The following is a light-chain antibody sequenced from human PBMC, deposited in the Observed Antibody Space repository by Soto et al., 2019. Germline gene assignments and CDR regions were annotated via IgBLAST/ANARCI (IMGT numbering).Light chain of an antibody. J-gene: IGKJ1*01. V-gene: IGKV1-5*03. Sequence: DIHMTQSPSTLSESVGDRVTITCRASQSISIWLAWYQQKPGKAPNLLIYNTSSLETGVPSRFSGSGSETEFTLTISSLQPDDFATYYCQHWNDYSWTFGQGTKVEVK. CDR1: QSISIW. CDR3: QHWNDYSWT. CDR2: NTS.